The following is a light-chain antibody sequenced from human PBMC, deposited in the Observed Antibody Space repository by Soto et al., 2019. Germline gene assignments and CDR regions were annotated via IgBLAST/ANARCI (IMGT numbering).Light chain of an antibody. CDR2: AAS. J-gene: IGKJ3*01. CDR3: LQKYFYPFT. Sequence: AIQMTQSPSSLSASVGDRVTITCRASQGIRNDLGWYQQKPGKAPKPLIYAASSLHSGVPSRFSGSGSGTGFTLTISSLQPEDSATYYCLQKYFYPFTFGPGTKVDIK. V-gene: IGKV1-6*01. CDR1: QGIRND.